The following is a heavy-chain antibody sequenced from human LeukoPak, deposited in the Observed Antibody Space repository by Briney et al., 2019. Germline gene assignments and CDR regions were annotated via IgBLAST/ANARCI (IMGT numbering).Heavy chain of an antibody. J-gene: IGHJ4*02. CDR2: ISSSGSTI. D-gene: IGHD2-2*01. CDR3: AKNRYQLLPIFDY. Sequence: PGGSLRLSCAASGFTFSSYEMNWVRQAPGKGLEWVSYISSSGSTIYYADSVKGRFTISRDKFKDTLYLQMSSLRAEDTAVYYCAKNRYQLLPIFDYWGRGTLVTVSS. CDR1: GFTFSSYE. V-gene: IGHV3-48*03.